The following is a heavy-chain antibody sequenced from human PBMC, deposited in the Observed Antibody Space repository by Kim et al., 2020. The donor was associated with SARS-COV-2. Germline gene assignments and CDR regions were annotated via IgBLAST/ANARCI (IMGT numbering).Heavy chain of an antibody. CDR3: ARDLSGYLDY. D-gene: IGHD3-22*01. J-gene: IGHJ4*02. CDR1: GGTFSSYA. V-gene: IGHV1-69*06. CDR2: IIPIFGTA. Sequence: SVKVSCKASGGTFSSYAISWVRQAPGQGLEWMGGIIPIFGTANYAQKFQGRVTITADKSTSTAYMELSSLRAEDTAVYYCARDLSGYLDYWGQGTLVTVSS.